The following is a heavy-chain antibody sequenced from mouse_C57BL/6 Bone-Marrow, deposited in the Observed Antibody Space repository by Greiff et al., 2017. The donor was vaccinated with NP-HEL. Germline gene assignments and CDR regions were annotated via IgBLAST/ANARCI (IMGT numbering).Heavy chain of an antibody. CDR3: ARSGRYDWDRGYYFDY. D-gene: IGHD4-1*01. CDR2: INPSNGGT. Sequence: QVQLQQPGTELVKPGASVKLSCKASGYTFTSYWMHWVKQRPGQGLEWIGNINPSNGGTNYNEKFKSKATLTVDKSSSTAYMQLSSLTSEDSAVYYCARSGRYDWDRGYYFDYWGQGTTLTVSS. CDR1: GYTFTSYW. J-gene: IGHJ2*01. V-gene: IGHV1-53*01.